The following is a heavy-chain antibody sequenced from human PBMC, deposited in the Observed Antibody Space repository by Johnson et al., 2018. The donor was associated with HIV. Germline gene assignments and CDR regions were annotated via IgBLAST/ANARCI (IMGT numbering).Heavy chain of an antibody. D-gene: IGHD4-23*01. Sequence: QVQLVESGGGVVQPGRSLRLSCAASGFTFSSYGMHWVRQAPGKGLEWVAVISYDGSNKYYADSVKGRFTISRDNSKNTLYLQMNSLRAEDTAVDYCAREEGVGDDYGGKSAFDIWGQGTMVTVSS. J-gene: IGHJ3*02. CDR2: ISYDGSNK. CDR3: AREEGVGDDYGGKSAFDI. V-gene: IGHV3-30*03. CDR1: GFTFSSYG.